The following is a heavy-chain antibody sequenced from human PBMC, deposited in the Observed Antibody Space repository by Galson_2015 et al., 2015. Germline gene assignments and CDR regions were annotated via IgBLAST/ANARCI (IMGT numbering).Heavy chain of an antibody. V-gene: IGHV1-46*01. CDR3: AGDRSDYYASGSWVYGFCIDV. CDR2: INPSGGST. J-gene: IGHJ6*02. Sequence: SGKVSCKASGYTFTSYYMNWVRQAPGQGLEWMGIINPSGGSTSYAQKFKCRVHMTRDTSTSTVYMELSSLRYEDPAVYYCAGDRSDYYASGSWVYGFCIDVWGQGTTVTVSS. D-gene: IGHD3-10*01. CDR1: GYTFTSYY.